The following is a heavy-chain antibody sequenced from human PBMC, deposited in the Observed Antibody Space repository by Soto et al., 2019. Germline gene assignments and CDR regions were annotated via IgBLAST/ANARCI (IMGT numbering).Heavy chain of an antibody. Sequence: GESLKISCKGSGYSFTSYWISWVRQMPGKGLEWMGRIDPSDSYTNYSPSFQGHVTISADKSISTAYLQWSSLKASDTAMYYCAREGKQLVYYYYYGMDVWGQGTTVTVSS. CDR3: AREGKQLVYYYYYGMDV. CDR1: GYSFTSYW. J-gene: IGHJ6*02. D-gene: IGHD6-6*01. CDR2: IDPSDSYT. V-gene: IGHV5-10-1*01.